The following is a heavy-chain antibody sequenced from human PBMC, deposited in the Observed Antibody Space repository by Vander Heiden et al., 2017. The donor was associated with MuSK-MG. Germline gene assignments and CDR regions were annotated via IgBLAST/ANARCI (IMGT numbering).Heavy chain of an antibody. Sequence: EVQLVESGGGLVKPGGSLRLSCAASGLPFSSYGMNWVRQAPGKGVEWVSSISSSSKYIYYADSLKGRFTISRDNAKNSLYLQMNSLRAEDTAVYYCARNYGSGIFYAFDIWGQGTMVTVSS. J-gene: IGHJ3*02. V-gene: IGHV3-21*01. CDR1: GLPFSSYG. CDR3: ARNYGSGIFYAFDI. D-gene: IGHD3-10*01. CDR2: ISSSSKYI.